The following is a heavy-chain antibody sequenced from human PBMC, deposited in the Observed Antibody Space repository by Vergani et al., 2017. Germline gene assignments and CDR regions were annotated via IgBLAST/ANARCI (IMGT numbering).Heavy chain of an antibody. Sequence: EAQLVESGGGVVRPGGSLRLSCAASGFTFDDYGMSWVRQAPGKGLEWVSGINWNGGSTGYADSVKGRFTISRDNAKNSLYLQMNSLRAEDTAVYYCARGGLRFLLLAEYFQHWGQGTLVTVSS. D-gene: IGHD3-3*01. CDR3: ARGGLRFLLLAEYFQH. J-gene: IGHJ1*01. CDR1: GFTFDDYG. V-gene: IGHV3-20*04. CDR2: INWNGGST.